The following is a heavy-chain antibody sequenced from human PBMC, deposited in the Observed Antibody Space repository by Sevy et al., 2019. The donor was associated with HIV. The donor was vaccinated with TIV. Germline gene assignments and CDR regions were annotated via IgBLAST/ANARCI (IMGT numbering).Heavy chain of an antibody. CDR2: INSDGSKT. Sequence: GGSLRLSCAASGFTFSSYWMHWVRQAPGKGLVWVSHINSDGSKTGYADSVKGRFTISRDNAKNTLYLQMNSLRAEDTAVYYCARDKSATAVDYCGQGTLVTVSS. CDR1: GFTFSSYW. V-gene: IGHV3-74*01. J-gene: IGHJ4*02. CDR3: ARDKSATAVDY. D-gene: IGHD6-25*01.